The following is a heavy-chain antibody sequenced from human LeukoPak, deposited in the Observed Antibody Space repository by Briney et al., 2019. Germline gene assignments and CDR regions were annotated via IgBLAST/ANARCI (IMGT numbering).Heavy chain of an antibody. J-gene: IGHJ5*02. V-gene: IGHV3-15*01. Sequence: GGSLRLSCAASGFTFSNAWMSWVRQAPGKGLEWVGRIKSKTDGGTTDYAAPVKGRFTISRDDSKNTLYLQMNSLKTEDTAVYYRTTDRIAVAGYNWFDPWGQGTLVTVSS. D-gene: IGHD6-19*01. CDR1: GFTFSNAW. CDR3: TTDRIAVAGYNWFDP. CDR2: IKSKTDGGTT.